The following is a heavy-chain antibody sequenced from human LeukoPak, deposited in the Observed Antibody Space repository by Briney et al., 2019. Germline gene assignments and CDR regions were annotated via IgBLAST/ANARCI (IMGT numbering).Heavy chain of an antibody. J-gene: IGHJ4*02. D-gene: IGHD3-3*01. CDR3: ARGVLSRISIFGVVTPQYYFDY. V-gene: IGHV1-46*01. CDR1: GYTFTSYY. Sequence: GASVKLSCKASGYTFTSYYMHWVRHAPGQGLEWMGIINPSGGSTSYAQKRQGRVTMTRDTSTSTVYMELSSLRSEDTAVYYCARGVLSRISIFGVVTPQYYFDYWGQGTLVTVSS. CDR2: INPSGGST.